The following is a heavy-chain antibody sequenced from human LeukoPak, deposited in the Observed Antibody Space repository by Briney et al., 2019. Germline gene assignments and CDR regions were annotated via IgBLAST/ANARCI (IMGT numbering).Heavy chain of an antibody. V-gene: IGHV1-24*01. J-gene: IGHJ4*02. CDR3: ATAHYDFWSGYYLDY. D-gene: IGHD3-3*01. Sequence: ASVKVSCKVSGYTLTELSMHWVRQAPGKGLEWIGGFDPEDGETIYAQKFQGRVTMTEDTSTDTAYMELSSLRSEDTAVYYCATAHYDFWSGYYLDYWGQGTLVTVSS. CDR1: GYTLTELS. CDR2: FDPEDGET.